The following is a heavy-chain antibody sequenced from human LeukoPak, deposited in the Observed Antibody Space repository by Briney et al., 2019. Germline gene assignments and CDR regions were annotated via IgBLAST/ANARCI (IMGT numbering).Heavy chain of an antibody. Sequence: GASVKVSCKASGYTFTSYDMHWVRQAPGQGLEWRKIINPSGGSRRYEKKFQGRVTMTRDTSTSTVYMQLSSLRSEYTSVYYFSRDEGRAPVVVTGRGYSGQGTLVTVSS. CDR3: SRDEGRAPVVVTGRGY. CDR1: GYTFTSYD. D-gene: IGHD3-22*01. CDR2: INPSGGSR. V-gene: IGHV1-46*01. J-gene: IGHJ4*02.